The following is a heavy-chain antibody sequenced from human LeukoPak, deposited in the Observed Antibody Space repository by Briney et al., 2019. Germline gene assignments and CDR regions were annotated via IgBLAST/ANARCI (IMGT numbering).Heavy chain of an antibody. CDR2: ISSSSSYI. CDR3: ARDQGYCSGGSCYLTSYYYYYGMDV. D-gene: IGHD2-15*01. J-gene: IGHJ6*02. Sequence: PGGPLRLSCAASGFTFSSYSMNWVRQAPGKGLEWVSSISSSSSYIYYADSVKGRFTISRDNAKNSLYLQMNSLRAEDTAVYYCARDQGYCSGGSCYLTSYYYYYGMDVWGQGTTVTVSS. CDR1: GFTFSSYS. V-gene: IGHV3-21*01.